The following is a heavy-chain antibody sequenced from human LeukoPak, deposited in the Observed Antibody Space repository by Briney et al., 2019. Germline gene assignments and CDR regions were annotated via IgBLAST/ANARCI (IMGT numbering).Heavy chain of an antibody. CDR1: GFTFSSYA. J-gene: IGHJ4*02. V-gene: IGHV3-23*01. D-gene: IGHD2-2*01. CDR2: ISGSGGST. CDR3: AKGRGKGPAAVDY. Sequence: GGSLRLSCAASGFTFSSYAMSWVRQAPGKGLEWVSAISGSGGSTYYADSVKGRFTISRDNSKNAPYLQMNSLRAEDTAVYYCAKGRGKGPAAVDYWGQGTLVTVSS.